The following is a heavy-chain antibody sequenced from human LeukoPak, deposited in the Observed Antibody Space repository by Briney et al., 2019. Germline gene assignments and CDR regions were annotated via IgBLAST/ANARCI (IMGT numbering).Heavy chain of an antibody. D-gene: IGHD4-17*01. Sequence: SGPALMKPTQTLTLTCTFSGFSLSDRSMRLSWFRLPPGKALEWLGRIDWDDKKFYSTSLKTRLAISKGTSKNQVVLTMTNMDPVDTATYYCARGGGTYDYFDYWGQGTLVTVSS. CDR3: ARGGGTYDYFDY. CDR2: IDWDDKK. CDR1: GFSLSDRSMR. V-gene: IGHV2-70*04. J-gene: IGHJ4*02.